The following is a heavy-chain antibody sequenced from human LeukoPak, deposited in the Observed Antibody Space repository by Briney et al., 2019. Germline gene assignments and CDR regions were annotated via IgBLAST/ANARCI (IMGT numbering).Heavy chain of an antibody. D-gene: IGHD2-15*01. CDR1: GGSISSYY. CDR2: IYYSGST. V-gene: IGHV4-59*01. CDR3: ARGAHLGYCSGGSCIDY. J-gene: IGHJ4*02. Sequence: SETLSLTCTVSGGSISSYYWSWIRQPPGKGLEWIGYIYYSGSTNYNPSLKNRVTISVDTSKNQFSLKLSSVTAADTAVYYCARGAHLGYCSGGSCIDYRGQGTLVTVSS.